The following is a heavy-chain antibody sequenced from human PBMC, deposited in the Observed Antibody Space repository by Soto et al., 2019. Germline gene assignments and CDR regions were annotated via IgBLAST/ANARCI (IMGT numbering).Heavy chain of an antibody. CDR3: ARVSGYYYWDY. J-gene: IGHJ4*02. CDR2: FDPEDGET. D-gene: IGHD3-22*01. CDR1: GYTQADIS. V-gene: IGHV1-24*01. Sequence: ASAKPSSKVSGYTQADISMQWVRQAPGKGLEWMGGFDPEDGETIYAQKFQGRVTITRDTSASTAYMELSSLRSEDTAVYYCARVSGYYYWDYWGQGTLVTVSS.